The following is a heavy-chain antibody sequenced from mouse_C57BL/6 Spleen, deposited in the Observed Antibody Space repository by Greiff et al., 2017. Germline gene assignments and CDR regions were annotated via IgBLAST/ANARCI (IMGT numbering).Heavy chain of an antibody. CDR3: DRGLYYGKEFAY. D-gene: IGHD2-1*01. CDR2: IDPANGNT. Sequence: VQLQQSVAELVRPGASVKLSCTASGFNIKNTYMHWVKQRPEQGLEWIGRIDPANGNTAYSPKFQGKATITADTASNTAYLQLSRLTSEDTAIYSCDRGLYYGKEFAYWGQGTLVTVSA. CDR1: GFNIKNTY. J-gene: IGHJ3*01. V-gene: IGHV14-3*01.